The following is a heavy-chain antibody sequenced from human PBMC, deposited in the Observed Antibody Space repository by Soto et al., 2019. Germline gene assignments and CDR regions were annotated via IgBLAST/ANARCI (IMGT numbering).Heavy chain of an antibody. D-gene: IGHD4-4*01. CDR1: GYSFIDYY. CDR3: ARAPYSNAWYRFDL. CDR2: INPNSGAS. V-gene: IGHV1-2*02. Sequence: QVQLVQSGAEVKKPGASVKVSCRTSGYSFIDYYVHWVRQAPGQGLEWVGWINPNSGASKYAENFQGRGTMIRDRSTSTVYMELTGLRSDDTAVYYCARAPYSNAWYRFDLWGQGTLVTVSS. J-gene: IGHJ4*02.